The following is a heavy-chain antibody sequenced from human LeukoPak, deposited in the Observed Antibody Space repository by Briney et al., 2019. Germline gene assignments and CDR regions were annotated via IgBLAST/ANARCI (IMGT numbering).Heavy chain of an antibody. CDR1: GFTFSSYA. CDR2: ISGSGGST. V-gene: IGHV3-23*01. Sequence: GGSLRLSCAASGFTFSSYAMSWVRQAPGNGLEWVSAISGSGGSTYYADSVKGRFTISRDNAKNSLYLQMNSLRDEDTAVYYCASGYSSESAGSFDYWGQGTLVTVSS. J-gene: IGHJ4*02. CDR3: ASGYSSESAGSFDY. D-gene: IGHD6-25*01.